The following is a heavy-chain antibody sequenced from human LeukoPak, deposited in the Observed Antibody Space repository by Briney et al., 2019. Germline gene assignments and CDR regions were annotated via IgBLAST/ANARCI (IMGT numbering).Heavy chain of an antibody. CDR2: ISSSGSTI. J-gene: IGHJ4*02. V-gene: IGHV3-48*03. CDR1: GFTFSSYE. CDR3: AKANFDWVLFFDY. Sequence: PGGSLRLSCAASGFTFSSYEMNWVRQAPGKGLEWVSYISSSGSTIYYADSVKGRFTISRDNARNSLYLQMNTLRSEDTAFYYCAKANFDWVLFFDYWGQGTLITVSS. D-gene: IGHD3-9*01.